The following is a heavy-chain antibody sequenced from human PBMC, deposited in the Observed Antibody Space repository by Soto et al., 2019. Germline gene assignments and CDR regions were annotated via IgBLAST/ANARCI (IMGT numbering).Heavy chain of an antibody. CDR3: AKDQGRFPIRGINWFDP. V-gene: IGHV3-30*18. CDR2: ISYDGSNK. D-gene: IGHD3-10*01. J-gene: IGHJ5*02. Sequence: RLSCAASGVTFRSYGMHWVRQAPGKGLEWVAVISYDGSNKYYADSVKGRFTISRDNSKNTLYLQMNSLRAEDTAVYYCAKDQGRFPIRGINWFDPWGQGTLVTVSS. CDR1: GVTFRSYG.